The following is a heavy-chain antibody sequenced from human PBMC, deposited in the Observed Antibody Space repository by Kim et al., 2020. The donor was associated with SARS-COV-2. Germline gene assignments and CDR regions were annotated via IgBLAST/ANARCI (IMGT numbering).Heavy chain of an antibody. V-gene: IGHV1-69*04. D-gene: IGHD2-2*01. J-gene: IGHJ6*03. CDR1: GGTFSSYA. Sequence: SVKVSCKASGGTFSSYAISWVRQAPGQGLEWMGRIIPILGIANYAQKFQGRVTITADKSTSTAYMELSSLRSEDTAVYYCAAGYIWDIVVVPAASYYMDVWGKGTTVTVSS. CDR3: AAGYIWDIVVVPAASYYMDV. CDR2: IIPILGIA.